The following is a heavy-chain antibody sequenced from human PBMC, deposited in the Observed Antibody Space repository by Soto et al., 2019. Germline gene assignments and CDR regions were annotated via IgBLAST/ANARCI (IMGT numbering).Heavy chain of an antibody. CDR3: AAGSSWYPSYYYYVMDV. CDR1: GYTFTSYE. CDR2: MNPNSGNK. D-gene: IGHD6-13*01. V-gene: IGHV1-8*01. J-gene: IGHJ6*02. Sequence: ASEKVSCKDSGYTFTSYEINWVRQATGQGLEWMGWMNPNSGNKGYAQKFQGRITITRNTSISTAYMELSSRSSEDTAVYYCAAGSSWYPSYYYYVMDVWGQGTTVTVSS.